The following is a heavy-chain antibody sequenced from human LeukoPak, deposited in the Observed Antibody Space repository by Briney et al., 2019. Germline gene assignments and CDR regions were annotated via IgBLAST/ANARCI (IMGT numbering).Heavy chain of an antibody. Sequence: ASVKVSCKASGYTFTNYDINWVRQATGQGLEWMGWMNPNSGNTGYAQKFQGRVTMTRSTPITTAYMELSSLRPEDTAVYYCVRCAVGCYYNYGIDAWGQGTTVTVSS. CDR1: GYTFTNYD. CDR3: VRCAVGCYYNYGIDA. D-gene: IGHD2-8*01. CDR2: MNPNSGNT. V-gene: IGHV1-8*01. J-gene: IGHJ6*02.